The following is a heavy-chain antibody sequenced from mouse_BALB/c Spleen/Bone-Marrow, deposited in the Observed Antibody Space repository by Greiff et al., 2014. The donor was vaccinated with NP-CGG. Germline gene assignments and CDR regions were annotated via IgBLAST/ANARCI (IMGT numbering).Heavy chain of an antibody. D-gene: IGHD2-4*01. CDR3: ARHAYYDQTEVSFVY. CDR1: GFSFNSYG. V-gene: IGHV5-9-2*01. Sequence: EVKLMESGGGLVKSGGSLKLSCAASGFSFNSYGMFWVRQTPEKRLEWVATISGGGSYTFYPDSVKGRFTISRDNAKNNLYLQLSSLRSEDTALYYCARHAYYDQTEVSFVYWGQGTLVTVSA. J-gene: IGHJ3*01. CDR2: ISGGGSYT.